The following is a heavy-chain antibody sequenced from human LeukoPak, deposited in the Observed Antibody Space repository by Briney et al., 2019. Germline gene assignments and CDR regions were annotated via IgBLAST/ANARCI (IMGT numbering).Heavy chain of an antibody. J-gene: IGHJ4*02. Sequence: GGSLRLSCVASGFTFNTYAMNWVRQAPEKGLVWVSTISSSGGSTYYADSVKGRFTISRDNSKNTLYLQMNSLRAEDTAVYYCAKSSSGWSGGSRYFDFWGQGTLVTVSS. V-gene: IGHV3-23*01. CDR3: AKSSSGWSGGSRYFDF. D-gene: IGHD6-19*01. CDR1: GFTFNTYA. CDR2: ISSSGGST.